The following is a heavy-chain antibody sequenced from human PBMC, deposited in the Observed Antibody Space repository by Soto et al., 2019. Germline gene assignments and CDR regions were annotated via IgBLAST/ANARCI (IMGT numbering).Heavy chain of an antibody. CDR1: GGSFSGYY. Sequence: PSETLSLTCAVYGGSFSGYYWSWIRQPPGKGLEWIGEINHSGSTNYNPSLKSRDTISVDTSKNQFSLKLSSVTAADTAVFYCARANVDTAMPIPYFDYWGQGTLVTVSS. CDR2: INHSGST. CDR3: ARANVDTAMPIPYFDY. D-gene: IGHD5-18*01. V-gene: IGHV4-34*01. J-gene: IGHJ4*02.